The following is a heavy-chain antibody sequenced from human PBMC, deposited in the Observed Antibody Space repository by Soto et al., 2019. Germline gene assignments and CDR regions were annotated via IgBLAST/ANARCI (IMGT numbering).Heavy chain of an antibody. V-gene: IGHV3-30*18. CDR3: AKDRVGGTFYTPLGF. CDR1: GFNFDNYG. J-gene: IGHJ4*02. Sequence: PGESLKISCQASGFNFDNYGMHWVRQAPGKGPEWVAVITYDGSNKYYADSVKGRFTISRDNSKNTLSLHLNTLKPEDTAVYHCAKDRVGGTFYTPLGFWGQGTLVTVSS. CDR2: ITYDGSNK. D-gene: IGHD1-7*01.